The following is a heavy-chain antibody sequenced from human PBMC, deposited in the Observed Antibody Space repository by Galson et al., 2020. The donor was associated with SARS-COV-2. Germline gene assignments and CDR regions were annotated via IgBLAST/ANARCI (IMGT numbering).Heavy chain of an antibody. V-gene: IGHV4-59*01. Sequence: ASETLSLTCSVSGGSISSFFWGWVRQPPGKGLEWVGYMYHGGNTRYNTSLKSRATVSVDTSKNQLSLKLNSVTAADTAVYYCARVVCAGDCYPFDRWGQGILVTVSS. CDR1: GGSISSFF. CDR3: ARVVCAGDCYPFDR. J-gene: IGHJ5*02. D-gene: IGHD2-21*02. CDR2: MYHGGNT.